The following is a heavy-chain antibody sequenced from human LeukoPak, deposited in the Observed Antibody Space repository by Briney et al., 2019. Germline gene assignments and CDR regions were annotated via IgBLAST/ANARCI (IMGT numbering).Heavy chain of an antibody. CDR2: MNPNSGNT. CDR3: ARATPGGLHGYSFDY. Sequence: ASVKVSCKASGYTFKNYDINCVRQATGQGLEWMGWMNPNSGNTGFAQKFQDRVSMTRDTSINTAYMELTSLRSADTAVYYCARATPGGLHGYSFDYWGQGTVVTVYS. J-gene: IGHJ4*02. D-gene: IGHD5-24*01. CDR1: GYTFKNYD. V-gene: IGHV1-8*02.